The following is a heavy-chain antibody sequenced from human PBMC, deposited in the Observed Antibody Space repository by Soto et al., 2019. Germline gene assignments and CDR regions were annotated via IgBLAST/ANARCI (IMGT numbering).Heavy chain of an antibody. V-gene: IGHV1-69*01. D-gene: IGHD1-7*01. CDR3: ARASSEGWNYNDFDI. J-gene: IGHJ3*02. CDR2: IIPIFGTA. Sequence: QVQLVQSGAEVKKPGSSVKVSCKASGGTFSSYAISWVRQAPGQGLEWMGGIIPIFGTANYAQKLQGRVTITADESTTTAYMQLSSLRSEDTAVHSCARASSEGWNYNDFDIWGQGTMVTVSS. CDR1: GGTFSSYA.